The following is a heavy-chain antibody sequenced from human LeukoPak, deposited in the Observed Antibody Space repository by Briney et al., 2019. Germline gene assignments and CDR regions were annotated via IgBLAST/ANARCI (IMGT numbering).Heavy chain of an antibody. J-gene: IGHJ4*02. V-gene: IGHV3-7*04. CDR3: ARDVRPDY. CDR1: GFIFSSYW. D-gene: IGHD6-6*01. CDR2: IKQDGTEK. Sequence: GGSLRRSCAASGFIFSSYWMSWVRQAPGEGLEWVANIKQDGTEKYYMDSVKGRFSISRDNAKNSLYLQMNALRAEDTAVYYCARDVRPDYWGQGTLVTVST.